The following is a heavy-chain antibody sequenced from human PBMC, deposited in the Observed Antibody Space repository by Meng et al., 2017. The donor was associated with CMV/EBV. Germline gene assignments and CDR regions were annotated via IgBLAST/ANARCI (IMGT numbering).Heavy chain of an antibody. CDR1: GGSIRSGDYY. Sequence: QGPRPESAPGLVKPSQTLSLTCTVCGGSIRSGDYYWSWIRQPPGKGLEWIGYIYYSGSTYYNPSLKSRVTISVDTSKNQFSLKLSSVTAADTAVYYCAREGDNPFDYWGQGTLVTVSS. J-gene: IGHJ4*02. CDR3: AREGDNPFDY. V-gene: IGHV4-30-4*08. D-gene: IGHD2-21*02. CDR2: IYYSGST.